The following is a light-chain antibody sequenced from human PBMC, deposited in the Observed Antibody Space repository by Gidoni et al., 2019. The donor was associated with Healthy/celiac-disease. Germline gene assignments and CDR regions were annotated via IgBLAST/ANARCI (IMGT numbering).Light chain of an antibody. CDR2: GAS. V-gene: IGKV3-20*01. CDR1: QSVSSSY. Sequence: EIVLTQSPGTLSLSPGERATLSCRASQSVSSSYLAWYQQKPGPAPRLLIYGASSRATGIPDRFSGSGSGTDFTLTISRLEPEDFAVYYCQQYGSSLFTFGPGTKVDIK. J-gene: IGKJ3*01. CDR3: QQYGSSLFT.